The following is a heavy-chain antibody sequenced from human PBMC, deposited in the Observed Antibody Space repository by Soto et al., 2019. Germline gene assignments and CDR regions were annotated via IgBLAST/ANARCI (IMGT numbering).Heavy chain of an antibody. J-gene: IGHJ4*02. CDR2: ISGSGGST. CDR1: GFTFSSYA. CDR3: AKDLKILKDYGDYGGGYFDY. D-gene: IGHD4-17*01. V-gene: IGHV3-23*01. Sequence: PGGSLRLSCAASGFTFSSYAMSWVRQAPGKGLEWVSAISGSGGSTYYADSVKGRFTISRDNSKNTLYLQMNSLRAEDTAVYYCAKDLKILKDYGDYGGGYFDYWGQGTLVTVSS.